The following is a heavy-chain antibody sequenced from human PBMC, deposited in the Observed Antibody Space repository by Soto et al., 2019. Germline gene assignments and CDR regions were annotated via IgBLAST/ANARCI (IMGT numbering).Heavy chain of an antibody. Sequence: EVQLVESGGGLVQPGESLRLSCAASGFTFSPFWMHWVRQAPGKGLEWVSHMNDDGSTTLYADSVKGRFTISRDNAKNTRYLQMTSLGAEDTAVYYCLRDRGNPDSFDIWGQGTMVTVSS. V-gene: IGHV3-74*01. CDR3: LRDRGNPDSFDI. J-gene: IGHJ3*02. CDR1: GFTFSPFW. D-gene: IGHD3-10*01. CDR2: MNDDGSTT.